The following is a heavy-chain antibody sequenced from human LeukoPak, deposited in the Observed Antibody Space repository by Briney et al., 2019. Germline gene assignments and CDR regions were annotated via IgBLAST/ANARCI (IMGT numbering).Heavy chain of an antibody. Sequence: GGSLRLSCAASGFTFSSYGMHWVRQAPGKGLEWVAIIWYDESNKYYADSVKGRFTISRDNSKNTLYLQMNSLRAEDTAVYYCAKDGTTVTTLNYFDYWGQGTLVTVSS. CDR1: GFTFSSYG. V-gene: IGHV3-33*06. D-gene: IGHD4-17*01. CDR3: AKDGTTVTTLNYFDY. CDR2: IWYDESNK. J-gene: IGHJ4*02.